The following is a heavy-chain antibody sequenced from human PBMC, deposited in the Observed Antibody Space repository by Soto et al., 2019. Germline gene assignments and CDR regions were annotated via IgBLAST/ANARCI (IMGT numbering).Heavy chain of an antibody. D-gene: IGHD2-21*02. CDR3: ATVRAYCGGDGYYFDY. V-gene: IGHV1-24*01. Sequence: ATVKISCKVSGYTLTELSMHWVRQAPGKGLEWMGGFDPEDGETIYAQKFQGRVTMTEDTSTDTAYMELSSLRSEDTAVYYCATVRAYCGGDGYYFDYWGQGTLVTVSS. CDR1: GYTLTELS. CDR2: FDPEDGET. J-gene: IGHJ4*02.